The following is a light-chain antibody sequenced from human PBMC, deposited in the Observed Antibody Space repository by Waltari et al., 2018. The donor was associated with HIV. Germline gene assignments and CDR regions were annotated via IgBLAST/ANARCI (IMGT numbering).Light chain of an antibody. V-gene: IGLV3-21*01. CDR2: YDN. CDR1: NIGRKS. J-gene: IGLJ2*01. Sequence: SDVLTQPPSVSVAPGQPARITCGINNIGRKSVFWYQRKPGQAPVLVISYDNDRPSGIPARFAGSNTGDTATLIISRVEAGDEAEYYCQVWENNGGYPVVLGGGTKLAVL. CDR3: QVWENNGGYPVV.